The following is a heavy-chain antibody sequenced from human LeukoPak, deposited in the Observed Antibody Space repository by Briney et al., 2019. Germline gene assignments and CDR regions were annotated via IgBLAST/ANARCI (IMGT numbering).Heavy chain of an antibody. Sequence: GGSLRLSCAASGFTFSTYWMSWVRQAPGKGLEWVANIKHDGSEKNYVDSVRGRFTISKDNAKSSLYLQMNSLGAEDTAVYYCARDRTMARGVGASDNWGQGTLVSVSS. J-gene: IGHJ4*02. CDR2: IKHDGSEK. CDR3: ARDRTMARGVGASDN. CDR1: GFTFSTYW. D-gene: IGHD3-10*01. V-gene: IGHV3-7*01.